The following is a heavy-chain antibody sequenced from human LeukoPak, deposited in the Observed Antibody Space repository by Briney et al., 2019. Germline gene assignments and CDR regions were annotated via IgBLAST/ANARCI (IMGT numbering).Heavy chain of an antibody. CDR3: ARCTTGKTFGSLREIKKSREIDY. J-gene: IGHJ4*02. CDR2: ISSSSSYI. Sequence: NPGGSLRLSCAASGFTFSSYSMNWVRQAPGKGLEWVSSISSSSSYIYYADSVRGRFTISRDNAKYSLFLQMNSLRGEDTAVYYCARCTTGKTFGSLREIKKSREIDYWGQGTLVTVSS. D-gene: IGHD1-1*01. V-gene: IGHV3-21*01. CDR1: GFTFSSYS.